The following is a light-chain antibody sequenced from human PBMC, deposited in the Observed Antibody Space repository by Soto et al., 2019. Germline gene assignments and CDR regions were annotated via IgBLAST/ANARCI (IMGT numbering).Light chain of an antibody. J-gene: IGLJ1*01. CDR3: SSYTSSSTLSCV. CDR2: DVS. Sequence: QSALTQPASVSGSPGQSITISCTGTSSDVGGYNYVSWYQQHPGKAPKLMIYDVSNRPSGVSNRFSGSKSGNTASLTISGLQAEDEAVYYCSSYTSSSTLSCVFGTGTNLTVL. V-gene: IGLV2-14*01. CDR1: SSDVGGYNY.